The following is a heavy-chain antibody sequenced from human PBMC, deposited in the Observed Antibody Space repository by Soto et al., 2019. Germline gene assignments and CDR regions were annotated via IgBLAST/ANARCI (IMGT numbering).Heavy chain of an antibody. CDR3: ARLSYGVFDY. CDR1: GGSISTYY. J-gene: IGHJ4*02. V-gene: IGHV4-59*08. D-gene: IGHD3-10*01. Sequence: SETLSLTCTVSGGSISTYYWNWIRQPPGKGLEWIGYIYYIGNTNYNPSLKSRVSMSVDTSKNHFSLELSSVTAADTAVYYCARLSYGVFDYWGQGTLVTVSS. CDR2: IYYIGNT.